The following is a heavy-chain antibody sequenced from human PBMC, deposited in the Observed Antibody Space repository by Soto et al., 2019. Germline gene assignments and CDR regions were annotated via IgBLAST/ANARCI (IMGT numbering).Heavy chain of an antibody. D-gene: IGHD3-16*01. CDR2: IYWDDDK. V-gene: IGHV2-5*02. J-gene: IGHJ4*02. Sequence: QITLKESGPTLVKPTQTLTLTCTFSGFSRSTSGVGVGWIRQPQGKALEWLALIYWDDDKRYIPSLKSRPTIHKDPTKNQVVLTILSMNAVDTATSYWAHGAIGSYDYWGQGTLVTVSS. CDR1: GFSRSTSGVG. CDR3: AHGAIGSYDY.